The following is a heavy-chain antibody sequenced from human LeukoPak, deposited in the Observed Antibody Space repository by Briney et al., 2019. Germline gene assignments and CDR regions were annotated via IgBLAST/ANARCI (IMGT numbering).Heavy chain of an antibody. CDR3: AKALVLTVAGTYYVDH. Sequence: GGSLRLSCAASGFTFSNYGMHWVRQAPGKGLEWVAFIRFDESRTFYGDSVKGRFTISRDNSENTLFLHMHSLRPEDTAVYYCAKALVLTVAGTYYVDHWGQGTLVTVSS. D-gene: IGHD6-19*01. CDR2: IRFDESRT. CDR1: GFTFSNYG. V-gene: IGHV3-30*02. J-gene: IGHJ4*02.